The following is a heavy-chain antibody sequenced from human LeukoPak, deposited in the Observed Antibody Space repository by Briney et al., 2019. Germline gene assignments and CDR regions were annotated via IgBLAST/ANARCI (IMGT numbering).Heavy chain of an antibody. V-gene: IGHV3-30*02. J-gene: IGHJ4*02. CDR1: GFIFSSYG. CDR3: AKDLTTVTTEGDY. Sequence: GGSLRLSCAASGFIFSSYGMHWFRQAPGKGLEWVAFIRYGGSDKYYADSVKGRFTISRDNSKNTLILQMNSLRAEDTAVYYCAKDLTTVTTEGDYWGQGTLVSVSS. D-gene: IGHD4-17*01. CDR2: IRYGGSDK.